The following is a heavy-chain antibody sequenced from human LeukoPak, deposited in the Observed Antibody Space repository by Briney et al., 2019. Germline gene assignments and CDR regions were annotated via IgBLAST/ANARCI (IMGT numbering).Heavy chain of an antibody. J-gene: IGHJ5*02. D-gene: IGHD3-22*01. CDR1: GGSISSYY. Sequence: SETLSLTCTVSGGSISSYYWSWIRQPAGKGLEWIGRIYTSGSTNYNPSLKSRVTMSVDTSKNQFSLKLSSVTAADTAVYYCARGPYYYDSSDPLSRINWFDPWGQGTLVTVSS. CDR2: IYTSGST. CDR3: ARGPYYYDSSDPLSRINWFDP. V-gene: IGHV4-4*07.